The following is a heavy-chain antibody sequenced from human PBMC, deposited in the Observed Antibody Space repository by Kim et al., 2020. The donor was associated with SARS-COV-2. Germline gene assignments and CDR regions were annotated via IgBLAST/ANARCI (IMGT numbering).Heavy chain of an antibody. CDR2: INPNSGGT. V-gene: IGHV1-2*02. CDR3: AIGYSNNWYSYEGEYFQH. D-gene: IGHD6-13*01. CDR1: GYTFIDYY. J-gene: IGHJ1*01. Sequence: SVKVSCKASGYTFIDYYIHWVRQAPGQGLEWMGWINPNSGGTKFAQKFQGGVTMTRDTSISTAHMELSRLRSDDTAVYYCAIGYSNNWYSYEGEYFQHWGQGTLVTVSS.